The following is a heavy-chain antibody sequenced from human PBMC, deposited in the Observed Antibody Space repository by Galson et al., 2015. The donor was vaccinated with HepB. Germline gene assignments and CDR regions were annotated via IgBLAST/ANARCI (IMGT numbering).Heavy chain of an antibody. J-gene: IGHJ3*02. CDR2: IYSSGTT. Sequence: TLSLTCTVSGGSISSGSYYWSWIRQPAGKGLEWIGRIYSSGTTNYNPSLKSRVTMSVDTSKNQFSLKLRSVTAADTAVYYCARRMAVADTYAFDIWGQGTMVTVSS. CDR1: GGSISSGSYY. D-gene: IGHD6-19*01. CDR3: ARRMAVADTYAFDI. V-gene: IGHV4-61*02.